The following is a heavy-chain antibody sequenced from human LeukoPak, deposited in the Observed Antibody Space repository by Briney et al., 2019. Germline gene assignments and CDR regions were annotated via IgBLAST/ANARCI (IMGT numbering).Heavy chain of an antibody. CDR1: GGSISSGGYY. V-gene: IGHV4-31*03. Sequence: SQTLSLTCTVSGGSISSGGYYWSWIRQHPGKGLEWIGYIYYSGSTYYNPPLKSRVTISVDTSKNQFSLKLSSVTAADTAVYYCARALRFLEWFDYWGQGTLVTVSS. J-gene: IGHJ4*02. CDR3: ARALRFLEWFDY. CDR2: IYYSGST. D-gene: IGHD3-3*01.